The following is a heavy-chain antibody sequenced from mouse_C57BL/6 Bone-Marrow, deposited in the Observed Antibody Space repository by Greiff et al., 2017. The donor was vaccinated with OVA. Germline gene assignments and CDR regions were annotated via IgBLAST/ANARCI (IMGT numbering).Heavy chain of an antibody. CDR2: IHPNSGST. V-gene: IGHV1-64*01. CDR3: AGYDYNYFDY. Sequence: QVQLQQPGAELVKPGASVKLSCKASGYTFTNYWMHWVKQRPGQGLEWIGMIHPNSGSTNYNEKFKSKATLTVDKSSSTAYMQLSSLTSEDSAVYYCAGYDYNYFDYWGQGTTLTVSS. J-gene: IGHJ2*01. CDR1: GYTFTNYW. D-gene: IGHD2-4*01.